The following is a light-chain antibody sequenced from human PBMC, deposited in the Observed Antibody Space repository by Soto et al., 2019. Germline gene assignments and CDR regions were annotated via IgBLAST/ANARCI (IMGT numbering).Light chain of an antibody. V-gene: IGKV3-20*01. CDR2: GAS. CDR3: QHYDTSLT. J-gene: IGKJ4*01. Sequence: IVLTQSPGTLSLSPGERATLSCRASQSVSRSNFAWYQQKPGQAPRLLIYGASSRATGIPDRFSGAGSGTDFTLSINRLEPEDFAVYYCQHYDTSLTFGGGTKVEL. CDR1: QSVSRSN.